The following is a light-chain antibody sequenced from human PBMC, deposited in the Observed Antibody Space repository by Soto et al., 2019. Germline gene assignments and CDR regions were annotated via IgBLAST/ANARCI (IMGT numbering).Light chain of an antibody. V-gene: IGKV1-27*01. CDR3: QEHNSAPRVT. Sequence: DIQMTQSPSSLSASVGDRVTITCRASQGISNYLAWYQQKPGKVPKLLIYVASTLQSGVPSRFSGSGSGTDFTLTISSLQPEDVATYYCQEHNSAPRVTFGPGTKVDIK. CDR1: QGISNY. CDR2: VAS. J-gene: IGKJ3*01.